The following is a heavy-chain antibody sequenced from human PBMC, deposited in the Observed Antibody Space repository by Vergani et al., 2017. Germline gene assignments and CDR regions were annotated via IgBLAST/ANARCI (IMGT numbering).Heavy chain of an antibody. Sequence: VQLVESAGGVVQPGGSLRLSCAASGFTFSTYAMTWVRQAPGKGLEWVSTISSDGGSTYYADSVKGRFTISRDNSKNTLSLQMNSLTAEDTAIYYCAGPQGTRAYYYGGFDYWGQGILVTVSS. CDR3: AGPQGTRAYYYGGFDY. D-gene: IGHD3-22*01. J-gene: IGHJ4*02. V-gene: IGHV3-23*04. CDR2: ISSDGGST. CDR1: GFTFSTYA.